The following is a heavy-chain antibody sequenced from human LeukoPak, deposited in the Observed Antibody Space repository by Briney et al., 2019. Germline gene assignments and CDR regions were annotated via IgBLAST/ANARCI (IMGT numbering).Heavy chain of an antibody. J-gene: IGHJ3*02. CDR1: GGSISSYY. D-gene: IGHD4-17*01. V-gene: IGHV4-59*01. CDR3: ARDYGDYGDAFDI. CDR2: IYYSGST. Sequence: SETLSLTCTVSGGSISSYYWSWIRQPPGKGLEWIGYIYYSGSTNYNPSLKSRVTISVDTSKNQFSLKLSSVTAADTAVYYCARDYGDYGDAFDIGGQGTMVTVSS.